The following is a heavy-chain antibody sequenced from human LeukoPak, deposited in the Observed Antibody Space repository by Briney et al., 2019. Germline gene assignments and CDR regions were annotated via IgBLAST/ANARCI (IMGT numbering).Heavy chain of an antibody. CDR1: GGSFSGYF. Sequence: PSETLSLTCAVYGGSFSGYFWSWLRQSPGKGLEWIGEINYGGITNYNPSLKSRVSISIDKSKNQFSLKMNSVTAADTAVYYCARLEEESVQGVVWGQGTLVTVSS. CDR2: INYGGIT. V-gene: IGHV4-34*01. CDR3: ARLEEESVQGVV. D-gene: IGHD3-10*02. J-gene: IGHJ4*02.